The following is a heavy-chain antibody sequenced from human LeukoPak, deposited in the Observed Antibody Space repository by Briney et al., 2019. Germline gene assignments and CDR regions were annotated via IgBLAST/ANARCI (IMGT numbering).Heavy chain of an antibody. D-gene: IGHD6-13*01. V-gene: IGHV3-30-3*01. CDR1: GFTFSTYA. Sequence: GGSLRLSCAASGFTFSTYAMSWVRQAPGKGLEWVAVISYDGSNKYYADSVKGRFTISRDNSKNTLYLQMNSLRAEDTAVYYCARDEIIAGDWGQGTLVTVSS. CDR3: ARDEIIAGD. J-gene: IGHJ4*02. CDR2: ISYDGSNK.